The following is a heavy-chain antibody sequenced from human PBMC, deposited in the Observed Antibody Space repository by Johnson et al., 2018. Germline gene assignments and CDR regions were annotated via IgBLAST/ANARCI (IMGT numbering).Heavy chain of an antibody. CDR1: GFTFSSYG. J-gene: IGHJ6*03. CDR3: AKDGNILITFGGPLSYHYMDV. CDR2: ISYDGSNK. Sequence: QVQLVQSGGGVVQPGRSLRLSCAASGFTFSSYGMHWVRQAPGKGLEWVAFISYDGSNKYYADSVKGRFTISRDNSKNTLYLQMNSLRAEDTAGYYCAKDGNILITFGGPLSYHYMDVWGKGATVTVSS. V-gene: IGHV3-30*18. D-gene: IGHD3-16*01.